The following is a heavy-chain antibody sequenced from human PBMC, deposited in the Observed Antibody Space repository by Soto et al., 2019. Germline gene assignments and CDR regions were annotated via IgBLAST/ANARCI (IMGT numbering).Heavy chain of an antibody. CDR1: GDTFSRYA. CDR3: VPLQPSTIVGRPGVDV. V-gene: IGHV1-69*01. J-gene: IGHJ6*02. Sequence: QVQVVQSGAEVKKPGSSVKVSCKTSGDTFSRYALSWVRQAPGQGLEWMGGVIPLFRTTNYAQKFQGRLTITADESTNTAFMELIHLTSEDTAVYFCVPLQPSTIVGRPGVDVWGQGTSVTVSS. CDR2: VIPLFRTT. D-gene: IGHD1-26*01.